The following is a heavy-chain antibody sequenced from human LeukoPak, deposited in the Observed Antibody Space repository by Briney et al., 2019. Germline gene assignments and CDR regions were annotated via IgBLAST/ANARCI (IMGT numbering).Heavy chain of an antibody. D-gene: IGHD4-17*01. J-gene: IGHJ4*02. CDR1: GGSISSGSHY. Sequence: SETLSLTCTASGGSISSGSHYWSWIRQPAGKGLEWIGRIYTSGSTHYNPSLKSRVTISVDTSKNQFSLKLSSVTAADTAVYYCAREFGYAVTSLDYWGQGTLVTVSS. V-gene: IGHV4-61*02. CDR3: AREFGYAVTSLDY. CDR2: IYTSGST.